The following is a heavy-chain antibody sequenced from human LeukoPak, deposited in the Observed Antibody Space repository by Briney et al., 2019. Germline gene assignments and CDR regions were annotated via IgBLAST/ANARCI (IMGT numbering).Heavy chain of an antibody. CDR2: IYHSGNT. CDR1: GGSITSGGYS. Sequence: PSETLSFTCAVSGGSITSGGYSWSWIRQPPGKGLEFIGYIYHSGNTYYNPSLKSRLTISADRSENQLSLKLASVTAADTAVYYCAKMSSSSNWFDPWGQGTLVTVSS. CDR3: AKMSSSSNWFDP. D-gene: IGHD6-6*01. J-gene: IGHJ5*02. V-gene: IGHV4-30-2*01.